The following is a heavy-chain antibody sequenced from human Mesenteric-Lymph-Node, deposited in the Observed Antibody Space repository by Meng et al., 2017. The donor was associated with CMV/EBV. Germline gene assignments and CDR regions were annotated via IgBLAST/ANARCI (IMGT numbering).Heavy chain of an antibody. Sequence: GESLKISCAASGFTFGSYWMHWVRQAPGKGLAWIARIKSDGSSIDYADSVKGRFTVSRDNDKETLYLHMNSLRAEDTAIYYCTRAEYNYFLDYWGQGTVVTVSS. J-gene: IGHJ4*02. CDR1: GFTFGSYW. CDR2: IKSDGSSI. CDR3: TRAEYNYFLDY. D-gene: IGHD5-24*01. V-gene: IGHV3-74*01.